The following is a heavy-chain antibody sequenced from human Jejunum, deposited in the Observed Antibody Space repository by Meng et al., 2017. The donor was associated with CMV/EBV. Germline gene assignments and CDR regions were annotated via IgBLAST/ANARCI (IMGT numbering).Heavy chain of an antibody. V-gene: IGHV3-74*01. CDR1: GFSFTGYW. J-gene: IGHJ6*02. Sequence: LSCAASGFSFTGYWMHWVHQAPGKERVWVSRVINDGSSPSYADSVKGRFTISRDNTKDTLYLQMNSLRAEDTAVYYCARDFQYGLDVWGQGTTVTVSS. CDR3: ARDFQYGLDV. CDR2: VINDGSSP.